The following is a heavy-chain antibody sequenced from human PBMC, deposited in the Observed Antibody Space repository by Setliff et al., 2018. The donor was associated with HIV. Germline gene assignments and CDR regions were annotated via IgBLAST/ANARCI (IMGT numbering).Heavy chain of an antibody. CDR1: DASITADTFY. CDR3: ARGPRQLFDP. V-gene: IGHV4-61*01. Sequence: SETLSLTCTVSDASITADTFYWNWLRQPPGKGPEWIGYIHNSGTTHYNSSLESRATISIDTSKNQFSLMLSSVTAADTAVYYCARGPRQLFDPWGQGTLVTVSS. D-gene: IGHD6-6*01. CDR2: IHNSGTT. J-gene: IGHJ5*02.